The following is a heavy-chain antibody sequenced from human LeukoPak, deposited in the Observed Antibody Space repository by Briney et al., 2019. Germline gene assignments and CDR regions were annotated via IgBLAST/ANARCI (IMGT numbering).Heavy chain of an antibody. CDR2: INHSGST. Sequence: SETLSLTCAVYGGSFSGYYWSWIRQPPGKGLEWIGEINHSGSTNYNPPLKSRVTISVDTSKNQFSLKLSSVTAADTAVYYCARGPYSSAPGAYWFDPWGQGTLVTVSS. D-gene: IGHD6-25*01. J-gene: IGHJ5*02. CDR3: ARGPYSSAPGAYWFDP. CDR1: GGSFSGYY. V-gene: IGHV4-34*01.